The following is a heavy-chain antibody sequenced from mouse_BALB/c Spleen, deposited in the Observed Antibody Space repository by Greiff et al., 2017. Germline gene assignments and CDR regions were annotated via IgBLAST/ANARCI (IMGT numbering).Heavy chain of an antibody. Sequence: QVQLQQPGAELVKPGASVKLSCKASGYTFTSYWMHWVKQRPGQGLEWIGEINPSNGRTNYNEKFKSKATLTVDKSSSTAYMQLSSLTSEDSAVYYCARVGGLRAMDYWGQGTSVTVSS. J-gene: IGHJ4*01. CDR3: ARVGGLRAMDY. CDR2: INPSNGRT. D-gene: IGHD2-2*01. V-gene: IGHV1S81*02. CDR1: GYTFTSYW.